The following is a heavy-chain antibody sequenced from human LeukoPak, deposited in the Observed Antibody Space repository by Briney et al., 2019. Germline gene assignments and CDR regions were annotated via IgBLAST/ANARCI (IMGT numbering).Heavy chain of an antibody. CDR2: IYYSGST. Sequence: PSETLSLTCTVSGGSISSSSYSWGWIRQPPGKGLEWIGSIYYSGSTYYNPSLKSRVTISVDTSKNQFSLKLSSVTAADTAVYYCARAKSRTMIVSAFFDIWGQGTMVTVSS. CDR3: ARAKSRTMIVSAFFDI. V-gene: IGHV4-39*01. D-gene: IGHD3-22*01. CDR1: GGSISSSSYS. J-gene: IGHJ3*02.